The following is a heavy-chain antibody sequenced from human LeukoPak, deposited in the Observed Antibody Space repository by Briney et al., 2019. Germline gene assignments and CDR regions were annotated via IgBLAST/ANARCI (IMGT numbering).Heavy chain of an antibody. J-gene: IGHJ4*02. CDR1: GYTFTSYD. D-gene: IGHD3-22*01. CDR2: MNPNSGNT. V-gene: IGHV1-8*01. CDR3: ARGVGYYYDSSGYYHSY. Sequence: GASVKLSYTASGYTFTSYDINWVRQATGQGLEWMGWMNPNSGNTGYAQKFQGRVTMTRNTSISTAYMELSSLRSEYTAVYYCARGVGYYYDSSGYYHSYWGQGTLVTVSS.